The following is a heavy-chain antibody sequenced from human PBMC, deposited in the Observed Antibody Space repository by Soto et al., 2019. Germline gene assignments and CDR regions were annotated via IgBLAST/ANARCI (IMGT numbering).Heavy chain of an antibody. J-gene: IGHJ4*02. CDR1: DGSMNSDSSY. Sequence: SETLSLTCRVSDGSMNSDSSYWGWIRQPPGKGLEWIGVINHSGSTYHNLSLKGRVTMSVDASRNQFSLKLTSMTAADTAVYYCARLGGYVSVGYYYLWDSWGQGTLVTVS. CDR3: ARLGGYVSVGYYYLWDS. D-gene: IGHD3-22*01. V-gene: IGHV4-39*01. CDR2: INHSGST.